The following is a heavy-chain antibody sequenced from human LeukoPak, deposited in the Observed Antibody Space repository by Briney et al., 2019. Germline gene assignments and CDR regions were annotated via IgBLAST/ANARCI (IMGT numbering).Heavy chain of an antibody. D-gene: IGHD3-10*01. CDR1: GYTFTGYY. CDR3: ARGLGSGSGYDY. V-gene: IGHV1-2*02. CDR2: INPNSGGT. J-gene: IGHJ4*02. Sequence: ASVKVSCKASGYTFTGYYMHWVRQAPGQGLEWMGWINPNSGGTNYAQKFQGRVTITRDTSISTAYMELSSLRSEDTAVYYCARGLGSGSGYDYWGQGTLVTVSS.